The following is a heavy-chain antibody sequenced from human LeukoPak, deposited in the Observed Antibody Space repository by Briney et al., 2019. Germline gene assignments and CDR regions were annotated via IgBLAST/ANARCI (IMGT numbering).Heavy chain of an antibody. Sequence: GWSLRLSCAASGFTFSSYAMNWVRQAPGKGLEYVSAISSSGGSTSYANSVKGRFIISRDNSKNTLYLQMGSLRPDDMAVYYCARGYCSSTSCYVSDYWGQGTLVTVSS. CDR2: ISSSGGST. D-gene: IGHD2-2*01. CDR3: ARGYCSSTSCYVSDY. J-gene: IGHJ4*02. CDR1: GFTFSSYA. V-gene: IGHV3-64*01.